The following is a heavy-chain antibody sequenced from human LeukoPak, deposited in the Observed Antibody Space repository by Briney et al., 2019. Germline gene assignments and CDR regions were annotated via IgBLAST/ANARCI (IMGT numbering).Heavy chain of an antibody. CDR2: ITGTADKT. CDR3: ARRGGSRGWGAFDI. CDR1: GFTFSNFW. J-gene: IGHJ3*02. Sequence: PGGSLRLSCVASGFTFSNFWMSWVRQAPGKGLEWVSSITGTADKTYDADSVKGRFTISRDNSKNTLSLQMSSLRVEDTAIYYCARRGGSRGWGAFDIWGQGTIVTVSS. D-gene: IGHD6-19*01. V-gene: IGHV3-23*01.